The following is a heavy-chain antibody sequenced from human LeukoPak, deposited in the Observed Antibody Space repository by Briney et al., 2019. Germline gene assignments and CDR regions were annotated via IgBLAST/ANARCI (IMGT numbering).Heavy chain of an antibody. D-gene: IGHD1-14*01. CDR3: ARDLGRLTGYLDY. V-gene: IGHV3-21*01. CDR2: ISSSSSYI. Sequence: KPGGSLRLSCAASGFTFSSYSMNWVRQAPGKGLEWVSSISSSSSYIYYADSVKGRFTISRDNAKNSLYLQMNSLRAEDTAVYYCARDLGRLTGYLDYWGQGTLVTVSS. CDR1: GFTFSSYS. J-gene: IGHJ4*02.